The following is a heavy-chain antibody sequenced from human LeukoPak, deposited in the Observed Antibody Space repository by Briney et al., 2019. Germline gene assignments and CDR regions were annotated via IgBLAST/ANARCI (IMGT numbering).Heavy chain of an antibody. J-gene: IGHJ6*02. Sequence: PSETLSLTCAVSGGSISSSGYYWGWIRQPPGKGLEWIGSIYYSGSTYYNPSLKSRVTISVDTSKNQFSLKLSSVTAADTAVYYCARETPPAYSIRKSPRGYYYYGMDVWGQGTTVTVSS. CDR1: GGSISSSGYY. CDR2: IYYSGST. D-gene: IGHD6-13*01. CDR3: ARETPPAYSIRKSPRGYYYYGMDV. V-gene: IGHV4-39*07.